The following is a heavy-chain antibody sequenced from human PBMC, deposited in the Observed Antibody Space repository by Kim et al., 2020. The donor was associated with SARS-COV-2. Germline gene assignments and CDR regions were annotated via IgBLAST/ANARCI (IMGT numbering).Heavy chain of an antibody. Sequence: GGSLRLSCAASEFTFSFYWMHWVRQAPGKGLVWVSRINSDGSRTSYADSVKGRCTISRDNAKNTLYLQMNSLRDDDTAVYYCARAAVKGGFDYWGQGTLVTVSS. V-gene: IGHV3-74*01. J-gene: IGHJ4*02. CDR2: INSDGSRT. CDR1: EFTFSFYW. CDR3: ARAAVKGGFDY. D-gene: IGHD1-26*01.